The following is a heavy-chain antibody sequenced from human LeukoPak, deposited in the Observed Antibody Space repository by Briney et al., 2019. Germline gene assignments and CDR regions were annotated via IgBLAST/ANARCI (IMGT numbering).Heavy chain of an antibody. V-gene: IGHV5-51*01. D-gene: IGHD2-8*01. CDR1: GYTFTTSW. CDR3: ARREGGYCANGVCYWNHFDL. CDR2: IYPGDSDT. J-gene: IGHJ4*02. Sequence: GESLKISCKGSGYTFTTSWIGWVRQMPGKGLEWMGIIYPGDSDTRYSPPFQGQVTFTADKSHTTAYLQWSSLKASDTAIYYCARREGGYCANGVCYWNHFDLWGQGTLVTVSS.